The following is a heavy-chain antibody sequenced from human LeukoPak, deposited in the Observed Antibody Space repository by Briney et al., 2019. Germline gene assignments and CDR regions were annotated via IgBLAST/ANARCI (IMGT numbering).Heavy chain of an antibody. CDR3: AREGYSYADYYCYYIDV. Sequence: GRSLRLSCAASGFTFSSYGLHWVRQAPGKGLEWVSFISYHGGNKYYADSVKGRFTISRDNSKSTLNLQLDSLSTEDTAVYYCAREGYSYADYYCYYIDVWGKGTTVTVSS. V-gene: IGHV3-30*01. J-gene: IGHJ6*03. CDR2: ISYHGGNK. D-gene: IGHD3-16*01. CDR1: GFTFSSYG.